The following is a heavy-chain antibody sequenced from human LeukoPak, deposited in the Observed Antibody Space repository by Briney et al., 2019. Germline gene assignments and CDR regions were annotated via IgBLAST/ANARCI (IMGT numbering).Heavy chain of an antibody. CDR1: GGSISSSSYY. D-gene: IGHD3/OR15-3a*01. J-gene: IGHJ3*02. V-gene: IGHV4-39*01. Sequence: SETLSLTCTVSGGSISSSSYYWGWIRQPPGKGLEWIGSIYYSGSTYYNPSLKSRVTISVDTSKNQFSLKLSSVTAADTAVYYCARRDWESSAFDIWGQGTMVTVSS. CDR3: ARRDWESSAFDI. CDR2: IYYSGST.